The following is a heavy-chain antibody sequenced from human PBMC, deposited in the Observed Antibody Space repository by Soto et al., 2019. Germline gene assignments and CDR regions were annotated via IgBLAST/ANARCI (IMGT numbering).Heavy chain of an antibody. CDR2: IYSGGTT. V-gene: IGHV3-66*01. D-gene: IGHD6-13*01. CDR1: GFTVSSNY. J-gene: IGHJ4*02. Sequence: EVQLVESGGGLVQPGGSLRLSCAASGFTVSSNYMSWVRQAPGKGLEWVSVIYSGGTTYYADSVKGRFTISRGNSKNTSYLQMNSLRAEDTAVYYCARDPGSSSWYRYWGQGALVTVSS. CDR3: ARDPGSSSWYRY.